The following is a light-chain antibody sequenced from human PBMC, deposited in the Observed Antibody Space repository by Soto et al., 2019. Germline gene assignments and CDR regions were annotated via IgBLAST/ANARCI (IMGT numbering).Light chain of an antibody. Sequence: EIVMTQSPATLSVSPGERATLSCRASRNINRKLAWYQQKPGQAPRLLISGASTRATGIPARFSGSGSGTEFTLTISSLQYEDSAVYYCQQYYDYPPLIFGGGTKVEI. CDR3: QQYYDYPPLI. CDR2: GAS. V-gene: IGKV3-15*01. CDR1: RNINRK. J-gene: IGKJ4*01.